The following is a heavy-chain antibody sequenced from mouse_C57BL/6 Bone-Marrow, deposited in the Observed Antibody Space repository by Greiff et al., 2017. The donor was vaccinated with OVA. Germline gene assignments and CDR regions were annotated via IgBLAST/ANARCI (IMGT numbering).Heavy chain of an antibody. Sequence: VQRVESGAELVKPGASVKMSCKASGYTFTSYWITWVKQRPGQGLEWIGDIYPGSGSTNYNEKFKSKATLTVDTSSSTAYMQLSSLTSEDSAVYYCARSSKRRYYYAMDYWGQGTSVTVSS. J-gene: IGHJ4*01. V-gene: IGHV1-55*01. CDR3: ARSSKRRYYYAMDY. CDR1: GYTFTSYW. CDR2: IYPGSGST. D-gene: IGHD2-5*01.